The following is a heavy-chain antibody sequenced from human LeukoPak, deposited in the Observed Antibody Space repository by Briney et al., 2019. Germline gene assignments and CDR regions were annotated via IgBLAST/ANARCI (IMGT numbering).Heavy chain of an antibody. J-gene: IGHJ4*02. Sequence: SETLSLTCAVYGGSFSGYYWSWIRQPPGKGLEWIGEINHSGSTNYNPSLKSRVTISVDTSKNQFSLKLSSVTAADTAVYYCARAYCSGGSCYFDYWGQGTLVTVSS. V-gene: IGHV4-34*01. CDR1: GGSFSGYY. CDR2: INHSGST. D-gene: IGHD2-15*01. CDR3: ARAYCSGGSCYFDY.